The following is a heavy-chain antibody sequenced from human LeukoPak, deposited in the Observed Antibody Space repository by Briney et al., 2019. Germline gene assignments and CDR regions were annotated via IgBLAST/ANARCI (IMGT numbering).Heavy chain of an antibody. CDR3: ARETAGTYSFDY. D-gene: IGHD6-13*01. CDR1: GDSVSSNTAA. V-gene: IGHV6-1*01. Sequence: TSQTLSLTCAISGDSVSSNTAAWNWIRQSPSRGLEWLGRTYYRSKWVFNYGVSVKSRINISPDTSKNQVSLQLDSVTPEDTAVYFCARETAGTYSFDYWGQGTLVSVSS. CDR2: TYYRSKWVF. J-gene: IGHJ4*02.